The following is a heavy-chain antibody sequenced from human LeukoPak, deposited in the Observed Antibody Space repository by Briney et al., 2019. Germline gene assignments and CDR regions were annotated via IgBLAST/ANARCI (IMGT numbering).Heavy chain of an antibody. CDR2: ICYSGST. CDR1: GGSLSGYY. D-gene: IGHD5/OR15-5a*01. J-gene: IGHJ4*02. CDR3: ARIMSTVSRTLDY. Sequence: SETLSLTCTVSGGSLSGYYWGWIRQPPGKGREWIGYICYSGSTNCNPSLKSRVTISVDTSSNQFSLKLSSVTAADTDVYYCARIMSTVSRTLDYWGQGTLVTVSS. V-gene: IGHV4-59*01.